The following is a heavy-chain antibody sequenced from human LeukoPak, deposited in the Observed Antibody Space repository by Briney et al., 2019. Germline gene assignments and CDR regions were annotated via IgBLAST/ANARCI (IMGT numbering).Heavy chain of an antibody. CDR3: ARGQYSSRWNGFEY. CDR2: ISYDGSIK. Sequence: GRSLRLSCAASGFTFSSYAMHWVRQAPGKGLEWVALISYDGSIKSHADSVKGRFTISRDNSKNTMYLQMDSLRTEDTAVYCCARGQYSSRWNGFEYWGQGTLVTVSS. D-gene: IGHD6-13*01. CDR1: GFTFSSYA. J-gene: IGHJ4*02. V-gene: IGHV3-30*04.